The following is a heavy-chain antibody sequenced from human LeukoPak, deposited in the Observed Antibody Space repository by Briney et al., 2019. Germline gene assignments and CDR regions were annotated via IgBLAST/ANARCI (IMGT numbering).Heavy chain of an antibody. Sequence: GGSLRLSCAASGFTSSNAWMSWVRQAPGKGLEWVGRIKSKTDGGTTDYAAPVKGRFTISRDDSKNTLYLQMNSLKTEDTAVYYCTAQWLVGPTYYFDYWGQGTLVTVSS. CDR2: IKSKTDGGTT. J-gene: IGHJ4*02. CDR3: TAQWLVGPTYYFDY. CDR1: GFTSSNAW. V-gene: IGHV3-15*01. D-gene: IGHD6-19*01.